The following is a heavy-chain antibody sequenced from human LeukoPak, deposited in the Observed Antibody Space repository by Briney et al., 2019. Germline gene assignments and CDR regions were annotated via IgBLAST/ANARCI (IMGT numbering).Heavy chain of an antibody. CDR3: AKGAHYDFWSGLNYYYMDV. V-gene: IGHV3-23*01. D-gene: IGHD3-3*01. J-gene: IGHJ6*03. Sequence: GSLRLSCAASGFTFSSYAMSWVRQAPGKGLEWVSAISGSGGSTYYADSVKGRLTISRDNSKNTLYLQMNSLRAEDTAVYYCAKGAHYDFWSGLNYYYMDVWGKGTTVTVSS. CDR2: ISGSGGST. CDR1: GFTFSSYA.